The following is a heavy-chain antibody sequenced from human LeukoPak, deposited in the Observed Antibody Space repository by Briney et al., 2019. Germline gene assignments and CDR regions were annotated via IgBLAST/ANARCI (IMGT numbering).Heavy chain of an antibody. CDR2: INPDGSST. CDR3: ARAGYYRFDY. J-gene: IGHJ4*02. D-gene: IGHD2/OR15-2a*01. CDR1: GFIFSSYA. V-gene: IGHV3-74*01. Sequence: GGSLRLSCAASGFIFSSYAMHWVRQAPGEGLVWVSRINPDGSSTTYADSVKGRFTISRDNAENTLYLQMNSLRVEDSAVYYCARAGYYRFDYWGQGTLVTVSS.